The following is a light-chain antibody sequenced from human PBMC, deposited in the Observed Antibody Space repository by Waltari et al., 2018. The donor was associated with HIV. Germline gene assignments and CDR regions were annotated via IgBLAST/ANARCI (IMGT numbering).Light chain of an antibody. CDR3: QQYAASPLT. V-gene: IGKV3-20*01. Sequence: EIVLTQSPGTLSLSTGERATISCRASQSVRRASLAWYHQKHGQAPRLLIYGASSRPPGIPDRFSGSGAVTDFILTISRLEPEDCAVYYCQQYAASPLTFGGGTKVEIK. CDR1: QSVRRAS. J-gene: IGKJ4*01. CDR2: GAS.